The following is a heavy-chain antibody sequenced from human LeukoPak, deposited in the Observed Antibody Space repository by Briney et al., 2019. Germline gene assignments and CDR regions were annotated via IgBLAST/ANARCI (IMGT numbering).Heavy chain of an antibody. CDR2: IYTSGST. D-gene: IGHD3-10*01. V-gene: IGHV4-4*08. CDR1: GGSISNYY. J-gene: IGHJ4*02. Sequence: SETLSLTCTVSGGSISNYYWSWIRQPPGKGLEWIGRIYTSGSTNYNPSLKSRVTISVDTSKNQFSLKLSSVTAADTAVYYCARGYYGSGSYYWGFDYWGQGTLVTVSS. CDR3: ARGYYGSGSYYWGFDY.